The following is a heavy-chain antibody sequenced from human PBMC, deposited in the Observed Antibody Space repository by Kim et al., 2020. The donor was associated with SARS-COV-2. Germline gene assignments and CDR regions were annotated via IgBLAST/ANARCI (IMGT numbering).Heavy chain of an antibody. CDR1: GFTFSSYA. CDR2: ISGSGGST. V-gene: IGHV3-23*01. J-gene: IGHJ3*02. CDR3: AKDDPYYYDSSGGAFDI. D-gene: IGHD3-22*01. Sequence: GGSLRLSCAASGFTFSSYAMSWVRQAPGKGLEWVSAISGSGGSTYYADSVKGRFTISRDNSKNTLYLQMNSLRAEDTAVYYCAKDDPYYYDSSGGAFDIWGQGTMVTVSS.